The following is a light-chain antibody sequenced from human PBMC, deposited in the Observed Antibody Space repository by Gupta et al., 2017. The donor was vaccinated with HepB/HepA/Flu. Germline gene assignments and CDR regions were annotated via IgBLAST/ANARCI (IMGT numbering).Light chain of an antibody. Sequence: QSVLTQPPSVSGAPGQRVTISCTGSSPNIGAGYDVHWYQQLPGTAPKLLIYGNSNRPSGVPDRFSGSKSGTSASLAITGLQAEDEADYYCQPYDSSLSGYVVFGGGTKLTVL. CDR1: SPNIGAGYD. CDR3: QPYDSSLSGYVV. V-gene: IGLV1-40*01. CDR2: GNS. J-gene: IGLJ2*01.